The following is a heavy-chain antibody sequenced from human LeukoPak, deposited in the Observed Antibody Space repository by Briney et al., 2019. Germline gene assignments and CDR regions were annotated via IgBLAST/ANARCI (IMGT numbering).Heavy chain of an antibody. CDR2: ISYDGSNK. Sequence: PGGSLRLSCAASGFTFSSYAMHWVRQAPGKGLEWVAVISYDGSNKYYADSVKGRFTISRDNSKNTLYLQMNSLRAEDTAVYYCAKGPANYYDSSGYYPEYFQHWGQGTLVTVSS. D-gene: IGHD3-22*01. V-gene: IGHV3-30*04. CDR3: AKGPANYYDSSGYYPEYFQH. J-gene: IGHJ1*01. CDR1: GFTFSSYA.